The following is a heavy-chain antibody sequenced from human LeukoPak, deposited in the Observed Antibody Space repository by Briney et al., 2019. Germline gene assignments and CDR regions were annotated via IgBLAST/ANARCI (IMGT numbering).Heavy chain of an antibody. J-gene: IGHJ4*02. D-gene: IGHD3-3*01. CDR3: AKDQGLRFLEWLTDY. Sequence: GGSLRLSCAASGFTFSSYAMSWVRQAPGKGREGVSGISGSGGSTYYADSVKGRFTISRDTSKNTLYLQMNSLRAEDTDVYYCAKDQGLRFLEWLTDYWGQGTLVTVSS. CDR2: ISGSGGST. V-gene: IGHV3-23*01. CDR1: GFTFSSYA.